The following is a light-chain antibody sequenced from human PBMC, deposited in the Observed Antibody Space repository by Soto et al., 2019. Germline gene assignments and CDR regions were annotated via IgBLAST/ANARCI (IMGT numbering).Light chain of an antibody. CDR1: QSISSW. CDR2: KAS. CDR3: QQYNSYPYT. V-gene: IGKV1-5*03. Sequence: DIPMTQSPSTLSASVGDRVTITCRASQSISSWLAWYQQKPGKAPKLLIYKASSLESGVPSRFSGSGSGTECTLTISSLQPDDFATYYCQQYNSYPYTFGQGTKLEIK. J-gene: IGKJ2*01.